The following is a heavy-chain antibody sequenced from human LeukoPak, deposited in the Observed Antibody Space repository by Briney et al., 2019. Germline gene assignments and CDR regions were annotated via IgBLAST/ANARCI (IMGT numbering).Heavy chain of an antibody. D-gene: IGHD2-15*01. CDR1: GFTFSSYS. CDR2: ISSSSSTI. CDR3: ARGPGCSGGSCYSSGWFDP. V-gene: IGHV3-48*02. J-gene: IGHJ5*02. Sequence: GGSLRLSCAASGFTFSSYSMNWVRQAPGKGLEWVSYISSSSSTIYYADSVKGRSTISRDNAKNSLYLQMNSLRDEDTAVYYCARGPGCSGGSCYSSGWFDPWGQGTPGHRLL.